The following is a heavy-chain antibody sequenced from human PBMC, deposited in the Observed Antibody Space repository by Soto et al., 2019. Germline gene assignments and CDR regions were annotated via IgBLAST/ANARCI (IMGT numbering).Heavy chain of an antibody. V-gene: IGHV3-21*01. D-gene: IGHD1-1*01. CDR3: ARVNVVQLERLYYYYYMDV. CDR1: GFTFSSYS. CDR2: ISSSSSYI. J-gene: IGHJ6*03. Sequence: EVQLVESGGGLVKPGGSLRLSCAASGFTFSSYSMNWVRQAPGKGLEWVSSISSSSSYIYYADSVKGRFTISRDNAKNSLYLQMNSLRAEDTAVYYCARVNVVQLERLYYYYYMDVWGKGTTVTVSS.